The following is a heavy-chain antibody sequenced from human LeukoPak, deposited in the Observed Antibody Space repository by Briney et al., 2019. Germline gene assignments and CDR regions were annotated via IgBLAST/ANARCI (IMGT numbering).Heavy chain of an antibody. CDR2: FNPHKGYT. J-gene: IGHJ4*02. V-gene: IGHV1-2*02. CDR3: VIEGNDLLSKNFDC. Sequence: ASVKVSCKASGFTFTSDYYLHWVRQAPGQGLEWMGYFNPHKGYTSSPQKFQGRITMTTDTSISAVYMELSSLISDDTAIYCVIEGNDLLSKNFDCRGQGTLVTVSS. CDR1: GFTFTSDYY. D-gene: IGHD3-16*02.